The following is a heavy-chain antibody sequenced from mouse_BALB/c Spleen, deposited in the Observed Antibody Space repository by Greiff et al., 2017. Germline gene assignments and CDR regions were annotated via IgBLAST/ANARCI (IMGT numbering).Heavy chain of an antibody. CDR1: GYTFSSYW. D-gene: IGHD2-1*01. J-gene: IGHJ4*01. CDR3: ARSRGNPYYYAMDY. CDR2: ILPGSGST. V-gene: IGHV1-9*01. Sequence: QVQLQQSGAELMKPGASVKISCKATGYTFSSYWIEWVKQRPGHGLEWIGEILPGSGSTNYNEKFKGKATFTADTSSNTAYMQLSSLTSEDSAVYYCARSRGNPYYYAMDYWGQGTSVTVSS.